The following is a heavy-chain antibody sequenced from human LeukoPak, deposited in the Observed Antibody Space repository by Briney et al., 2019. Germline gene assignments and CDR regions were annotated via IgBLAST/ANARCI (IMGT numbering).Heavy chain of an antibody. D-gene: IGHD3-22*01. CDR1: GYTFTSYG. CDR3: ARSTNYYDSSGYGMDV. V-gene: IGHV1-18*01. Sequence: ASVKVSCKASGYTFTSYGISWVRQAPGQGLEWMGWISAYNGNTSYAQKLQGRVTMTTDTSTSTAYMELSSLRSEDTAVYYCARSTNYYDSSGYGMDVWGQGTTVTVSS. J-gene: IGHJ6*02. CDR2: ISAYNGNT.